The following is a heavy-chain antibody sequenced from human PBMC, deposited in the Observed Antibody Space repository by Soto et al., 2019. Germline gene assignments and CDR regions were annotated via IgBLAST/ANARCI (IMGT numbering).Heavy chain of an antibody. V-gene: IGHV3-43*01. D-gene: IGHD6-19*01. CDR2: ISWDGGST. CDR3: AKVGQWLDDYYYGMDV. CDR1: GFTFDDYT. Sequence: GGSLRLSCAASGFTFDDYTMHWVRQAPGKGLEWVSLISWDGGSTYYADSVKGRFTISRDNSKNSLYLQMNSLRTEDTALYYCAKVGQWLDDYYYGMDVWGQGTTVTVSS. J-gene: IGHJ6*02.